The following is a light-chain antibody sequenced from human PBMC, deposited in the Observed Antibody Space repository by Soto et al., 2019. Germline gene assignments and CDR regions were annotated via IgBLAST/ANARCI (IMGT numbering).Light chain of an antibody. CDR2: DAS. CDR3: QQYDNLPYT. CDR1: QGISNY. Sequence: DVQMTQSPASLSASAGDRVTITCQASQGISNYLNWYQQKPGKAPKLLIFDASNLETGVPSRFSGSGSGTDFSFSISRLQPEDIATYYCQQYDNLPYTFGQGTKLEIK. J-gene: IGKJ2*01. V-gene: IGKV1-33*01.